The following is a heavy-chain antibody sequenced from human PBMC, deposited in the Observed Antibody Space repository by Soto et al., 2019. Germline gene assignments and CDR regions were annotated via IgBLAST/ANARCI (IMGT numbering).Heavy chain of an antibody. CDR2: IWYDGSNK. CDR1: GFTFSIYG. Sequence: GGSLRLSCAASGFTFSIYGMHWVRQAPGKGLEWVAVIWYDGSNKYYADSVKGRFTISRDNSKNTLYLQMNSLRAEDTAVYYCARDNSSSWYGQTNWFDPWGQGT. V-gene: IGHV3-33*01. D-gene: IGHD6-13*01. J-gene: IGHJ5*02. CDR3: ARDNSSSWYGQTNWFDP.